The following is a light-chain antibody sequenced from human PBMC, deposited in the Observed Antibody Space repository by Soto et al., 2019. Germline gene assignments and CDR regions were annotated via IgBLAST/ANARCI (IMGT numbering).Light chain of an antibody. CDR1: SSNIGSNY. CDR2: RNN. V-gene: IGLV1-47*01. Sequence: LTQPPSASGTPGQRVTISCSGSSSNIGSNYVYWYQQLPGTAPKLLIYRNNQRPSGVPDRFSGSKSGTSASLAISGLRSEDEADYYCAAWDDSLSGQVFGGGTKLTVL. J-gene: IGLJ2*01. CDR3: AAWDDSLSGQV.